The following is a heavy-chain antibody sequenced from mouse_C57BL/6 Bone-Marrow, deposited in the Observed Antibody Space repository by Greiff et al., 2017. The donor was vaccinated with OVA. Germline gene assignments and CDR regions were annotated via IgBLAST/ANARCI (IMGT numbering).Heavy chain of an antibody. D-gene: IGHD2-9*01. J-gene: IGHJ2*01. CDR3: ARPTMVRDY. V-gene: IGHV1-50*01. CDR2: IDPSDSYT. Sequence: QVQLQQSGAELVKPGASVKLSCKASGYTFTSYWMQWVKQRPGQGLEWIGEIDPSDSYTNYNQKFKGKATLTVDTSSSTAYMQLSSLTSEDSAVYYCARPTMVRDYWGQGTTLTVSS. CDR1: GYTFTSYW.